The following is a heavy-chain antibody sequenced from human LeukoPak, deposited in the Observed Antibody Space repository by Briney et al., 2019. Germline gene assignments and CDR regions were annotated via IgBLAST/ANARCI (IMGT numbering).Heavy chain of an antibody. D-gene: IGHD2-15*01. J-gene: IGHJ3*02. CDR2: IGISSDYT. CDR1: GFTFSSYS. V-gene: IGHV3-21*05. Sequence: PGGSLRLSCAASGFTFSSYSMNWVRQAPGKGLEWFSYIGISSDYTVYADSVKGRFTISGDNAKNSLYLEMNSLRVEDTAVYHCARDKDWAFDTWGRGTMVTVSS. CDR3: ARDKDWAFDT.